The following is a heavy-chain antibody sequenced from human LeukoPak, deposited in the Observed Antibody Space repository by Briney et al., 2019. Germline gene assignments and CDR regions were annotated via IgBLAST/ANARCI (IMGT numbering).Heavy chain of an antibody. CDR1: GFTFSSYW. D-gene: IGHD5-18*01. Sequence: GSLTLSCAASGFTFSSYWISWVRQAPGKGLEGVANIKQEGSEKYYVDSVKGRFTISRDNAKNSLYLQMNSLRAEDTAVYYCASLLELWTPIDYWGQGTLVTVSS. J-gene: IGHJ4*02. V-gene: IGHV3-7*02. CDR2: IKQEGSEK. CDR3: ASLLELWTPIDY.